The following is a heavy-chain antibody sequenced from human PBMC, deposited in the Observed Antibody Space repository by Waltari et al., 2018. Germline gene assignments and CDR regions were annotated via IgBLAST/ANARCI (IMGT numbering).Heavy chain of an antibody. CDR1: GGSFSGYY. J-gene: IGHJ4*02. D-gene: IGHD4-17*01. CDR2: INHSGST. CDR3: AILRYFDY. Sequence: QVQLQRWGAGLLKPSETLSLTCAVYGGSFSGYYWSWIRQPPGKGLEWIGEINHSGSTNYNPSLKSRVTISVDTSKNQFSLKLSSVTAADTAVYYCAILRYFDYWGQGTLVTVSS. V-gene: IGHV4-34*01.